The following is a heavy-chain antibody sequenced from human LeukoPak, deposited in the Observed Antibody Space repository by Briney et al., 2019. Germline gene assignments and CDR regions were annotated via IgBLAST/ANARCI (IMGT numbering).Heavy chain of an antibody. D-gene: IGHD4-23*01. CDR2: IFYTGFT. J-gene: IGHJ5*02. CDR1: SYSINSNYY. CDR3: ARDAYGGNSWGWFDP. V-gene: IGHV4-28*03. Sequence: SETLSLTCSVSSYSINSNYYWGWIRQSPGKGLEWIGYIFYTGFTHYNPSLESRVTISVDTSKKQFSLRLNSVTAADTAVYYCARDAYGGNSWGWFDPWGQGTLVTVSS.